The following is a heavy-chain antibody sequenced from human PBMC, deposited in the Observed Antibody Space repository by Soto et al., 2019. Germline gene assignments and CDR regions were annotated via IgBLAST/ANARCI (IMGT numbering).Heavy chain of an antibody. CDR3: AREIIPLTTYWYFDL. CDR1: GGSISGGIYY. CDR2: IFHSGST. J-gene: IGHJ2*01. Sequence: QVQLQESGPGLVKPSETLSLTCTVSGGSISGGIYYWSWVRQSPGKGLEWIGYIFHSGSTFYNPSLGSRVTTTVDTSKNQCSRRLRSVTAADTAVYYCAREIIPLTTYWYFDLWGRGTLVTVSS. D-gene: IGHD4-17*01. V-gene: IGHV4-30-4*01.